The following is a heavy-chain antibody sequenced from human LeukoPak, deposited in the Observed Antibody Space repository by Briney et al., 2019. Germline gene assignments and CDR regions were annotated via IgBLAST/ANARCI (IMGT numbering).Heavy chain of an antibody. Sequence: ASVKVSCKASGYTFTSYHIHWVRQAPGQGLEWMGIINPSGGRTSYAQKFQGRVTMTRDMSTSTVYMELSSLRSEDTAVYYCAGDRIVGAEDDAFHFWGQGTMVTVSS. D-gene: IGHD1-26*01. CDR2: INPSGGRT. CDR3: AGDRIVGAEDDAFHF. CDR1: GYTFTSYH. J-gene: IGHJ3*01. V-gene: IGHV1-46*01.